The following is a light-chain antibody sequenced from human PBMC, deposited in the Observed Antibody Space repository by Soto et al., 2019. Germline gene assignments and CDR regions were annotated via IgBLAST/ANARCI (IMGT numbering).Light chain of an antibody. CDR2: DNN. CDR1: SPNIGNNY. V-gene: IGLV1-51*01. Sequence: QSVLTQPPSVSAAPGQKVTISCSGSSPNIGNNYVSWYQQLPGTAPKLLIYDNNKRPSGIPDRFSGSKSGTSATLGITGLQTGDEADYYCGTWDSSLSGGVFGGGTKLTVL. CDR3: GTWDSSLSGGV. J-gene: IGLJ3*02.